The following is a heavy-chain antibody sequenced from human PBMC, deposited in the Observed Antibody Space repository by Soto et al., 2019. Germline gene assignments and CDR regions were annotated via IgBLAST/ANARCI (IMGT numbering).Heavy chain of an antibody. J-gene: IGHJ3*01. CDR3: AGDDSGWESAFDV. D-gene: IGHD3-10*01. CDR1: GGSINNYY. Sequence: SETLSLTCTVSGGSINNYYWSCILQPPGKGLEWIGYIFYTGGANYNPSLKSRVTISVDTSKNQFSLRLSSVTAADTAMYYCAGDDSGWESAFDVWGQGTMVTVSS. CDR2: IFYTGGA. V-gene: IGHV4-59*01.